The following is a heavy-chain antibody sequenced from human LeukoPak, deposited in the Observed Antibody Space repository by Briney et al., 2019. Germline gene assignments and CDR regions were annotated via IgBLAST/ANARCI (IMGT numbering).Heavy chain of an antibody. J-gene: IGHJ6*03. CDR1: GFTFSSYD. V-gene: IGHV3-30*02. Sequence: PGGSLRLSCAASGFTFSSYDIHWVRQAPGKGLEWVALIRSDGRDKYYADSVKGRFTISRDNSKNTLYLQMSSLRAEDTALYYCATRKGNYMDVWGKGTTVTVSS. CDR3: ATRKGNYMDV. D-gene: IGHD6-13*01. CDR2: IRSDGRDK.